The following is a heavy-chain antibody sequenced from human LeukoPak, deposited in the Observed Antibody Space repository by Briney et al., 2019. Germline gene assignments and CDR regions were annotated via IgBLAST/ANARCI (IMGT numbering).Heavy chain of an antibody. Sequence: GASVKVSCKASGGTFSSYAISWVRQAPGQGLEWMGRIIPILGIANYAQKFQGRVTITADKSTSTAYMELSSLRSEDTAVYYCARVRSGYDQGDYFDYWGQGTLVTVSS. J-gene: IGHJ4*02. CDR2: IIPILGIA. CDR1: GGTFSSYA. CDR3: ARVRSGYDQGDYFDY. D-gene: IGHD5-12*01. V-gene: IGHV1-69*04.